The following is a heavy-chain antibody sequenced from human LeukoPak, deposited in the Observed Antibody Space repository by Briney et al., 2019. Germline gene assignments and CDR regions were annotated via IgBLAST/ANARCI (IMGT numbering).Heavy chain of an antibody. V-gene: IGHV5-51*01. D-gene: IGHD2-21*01. CDR2: IYPGDSDT. Sequence: GESLKISCKGSGYSFTSYWIGWVRQMPGEGLGWMGIIYPGDSDTRYSPSFQGQVTISADKSISTAYLQWSSLKASDTATYYCARNIPLWDAFDIWGQGTMVTVSS. J-gene: IGHJ3*02. CDR3: ARNIPLWDAFDI. CDR1: GYSFTSYW.